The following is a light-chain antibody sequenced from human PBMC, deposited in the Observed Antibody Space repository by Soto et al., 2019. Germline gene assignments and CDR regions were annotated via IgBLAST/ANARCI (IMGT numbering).Light chain of an antibody. V-gene: IGKV3-15*01. CDR1: QSVRSN. Sequence: EIVMTQSPATLSVSPGERATLSCRASQSVRSNLAWYQQKPGQAPRLLIYGASTSATGIPARFSGSGSGTEFTLTITSLQAEDFAVYYCQQYNNWSPLTFGGGTKVEIK. J-gene: IGKJ4*01. CDR2: GAS. CDR3: QQYNNWSPLT.